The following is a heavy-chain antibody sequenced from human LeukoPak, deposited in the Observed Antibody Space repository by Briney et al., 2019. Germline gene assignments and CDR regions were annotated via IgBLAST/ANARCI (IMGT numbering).Heavy chain of an antibody. J-gene: IGHJ6*03. CDR3: ARDQFQSASLWYMDV. V-gene: IGHV3-11*04. Sequence: KSGGSLRLSCAASVFTFSDYYMSWIRQAPGKGLEWVSYISSSGSTIYYADSVKGRFTNSRDNAKNSLYLQMNSLRAEDTAVYYCARDQFQSASLWYMDVWGKGTTVTVSS. CDR2: ISSSGSTI. CDR1: VFTFSDYY.